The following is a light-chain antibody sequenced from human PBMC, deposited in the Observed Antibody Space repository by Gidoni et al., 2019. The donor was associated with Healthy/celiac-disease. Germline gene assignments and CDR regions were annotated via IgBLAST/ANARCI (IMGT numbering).Light chain of an antibody. V-gene: IGKV1-5*03. Sequence: DIQMTPSPSTLSASVGYRVTITCRASQSISSWLAWYQQKPGKAPKLLIYKASSLESGVPSRFSGSGSGTEFTLNISSLQPDDFATYYCQQYNSYLYTFGQGTKLEIK. CDR2: KAS. CDR1: QSISSW. CDR3: QQYNSYLYT. J-gene: IGKJ2*01.